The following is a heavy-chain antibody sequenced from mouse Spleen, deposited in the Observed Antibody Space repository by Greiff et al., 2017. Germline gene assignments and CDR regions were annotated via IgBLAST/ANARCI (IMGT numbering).Heavy chain of an antibody. Sequence: VQLQQSGPELVKPGASVKISCKASGYTFTDYYMNWVKQSHGKSLEWIGDINPNNGGTSYNQKFKGKATLTVDKSSSTAYMELRSLTSEDSAVYYCAREDYGSSYPFAYWGQGTLVTVSA. CDR2: INPNNGGT. D-gene: IGHD1-1*01. J-gene: IGHJ3*01. CDR1: GYTFTDYY. CDR3: AREDYGSSYPFAY. V-gene: IGHV1-26*01.